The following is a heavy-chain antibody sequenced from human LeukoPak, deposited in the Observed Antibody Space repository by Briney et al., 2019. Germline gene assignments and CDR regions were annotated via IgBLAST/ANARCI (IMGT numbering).Heavy chain of an antibody. CDR1: EFTFSSYE. Sequence: PGGSLRLSCAASEFTFSSYEMNWVRQAPGKGLEWVSYISSSGSTIYYADSVKGRFTISRDNAKNSLYLQMNSLRAENTAVYYCARELLRYFDYWGQGTLVTVSS. V-gene: IGHV3-48*03. CDR2: ISSSGSTI. J-gene: IGHJ4*02. CDR3: ARELLRYFDY.